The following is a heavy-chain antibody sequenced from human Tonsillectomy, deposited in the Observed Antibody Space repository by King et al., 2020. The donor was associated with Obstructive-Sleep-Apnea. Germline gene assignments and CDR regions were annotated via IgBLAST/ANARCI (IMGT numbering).Heavy chain of an antibody. V-gene: IGHV1-2*02. CDR3: ARDMSAYDSTSPAY. CDR1: GYTFTGHY. D-gene: IGHD3-10*01. CDR2: ISPNSGAT. Sequence: VQLVESGAEVKKPGASVKVSCKASGYTFTGHYIHWVRQAPGQGLEWMGWISPNSGATKYAQKFQDRVTMTRDTSISTVYMDLSRLRFDDTAIYYCARDMSAYDSTSPAYWGQGTLVTVSS. J-gene: IGHJ4*02.